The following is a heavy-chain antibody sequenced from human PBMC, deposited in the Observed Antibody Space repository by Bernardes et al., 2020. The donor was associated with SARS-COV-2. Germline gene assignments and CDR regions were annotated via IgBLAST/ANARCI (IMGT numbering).Heavy chain of an antibody. CDR1: GFTVSSNY. V-gene: IGHV3-53*01. CDR3: ARYRIAVADARYYYYGMDV. Sequence: GGSLRLSCAASGFTVSSNYMSWVRQAPGKGLEWVSVIYSGGSTYYADSVKGRFTISRDNSKNTLYLQMNSLRAEDTAVYYCARYRIAVADARYYYYGMDVWGQGTTVTVSS. D-gene: IGHD6-19*01. CDR2: IYSGGST. J-gene: IGHJ6*02.